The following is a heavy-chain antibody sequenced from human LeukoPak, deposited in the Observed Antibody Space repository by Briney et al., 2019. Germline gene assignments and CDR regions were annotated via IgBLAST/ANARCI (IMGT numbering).Heavy chain of an antibody. CDR3: AKDGGCSGGSCYDAFDI. V-gene: IGHV3-66*03. D-gene: IGHD2-15*01. CDR2: IYSRGGT. CDR1: GFTVSSNF. Sequence: GGSLRLSCAASGFTVSSNFMSWVRQAPGKGLECVSVIYSRGGTYYADSVQGRFTISRDASKNTLFLQMNSLRAEDTAVYYCAKDGGCSGGSCYDAFDIWGQGTMVTVSS. J-gene: IGHJ3*02.